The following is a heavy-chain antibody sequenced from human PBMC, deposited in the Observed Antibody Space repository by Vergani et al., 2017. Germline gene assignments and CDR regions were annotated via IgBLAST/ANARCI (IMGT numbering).Heavy chain of an antibody. J-gene: IGHJ4*02. CDR2: IASSDTTV. Sequence: QVQLVESGGGLVKPGGSLRLSCTASGFFFSDYYMSWLRQAPGKGLEWISYIASSDTTVYYADSGKGRFTISRDNAKNSLYLEMNSLRAEDTAVYYCARDYLEFSGSVSQYYFDHWGQGTQVTVSS. D-gene: IGHD3-10*01. V-gene: IGHV3-11*04. CDR3: ARDYLEFSGSVSQYYFDH. CDR1: GFFFSDYY.